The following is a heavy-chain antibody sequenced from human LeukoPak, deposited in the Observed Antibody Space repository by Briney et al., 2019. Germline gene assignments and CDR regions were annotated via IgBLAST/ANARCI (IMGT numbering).Heavy chain of an antibody. CDR3: AKQDSGNYAGLVY. D-gene: IGHD1-26*01. Sequence: SETLSLTCTVSGGSISSSSYYWGWVRQPPGKGLEWIGNIYYSGSTYYNPSLKSRVTRSVDTSKNQFSLKLSSVTAADTAVYYCAKQDSGNYAGLVYWGQGTLVTVSS. CDR2: IYYSGST. J-gene: IGHJ4*02. V-gene: IGHV4-39*01. CDR1: GGSISSSSYY.